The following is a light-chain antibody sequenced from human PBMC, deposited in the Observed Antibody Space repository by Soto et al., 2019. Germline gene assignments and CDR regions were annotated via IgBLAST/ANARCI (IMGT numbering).Light chain of an antibody. J-gene: IGKJ4*01. V-gene: IGKV3-11*01. Sequence: EIVLTQSPATLSLPPGDRATLSCRASQSVGSYLGWYQQRPGQAPRLLIYDASNRATGIPARFSGSGSETDFTLTSSVVAPEDFAVYCCQQRSDWPSTFGGGTKVEIK. CDR1: QSVGSY. CDR2: DAS. CDR3: QQRSDWPST.